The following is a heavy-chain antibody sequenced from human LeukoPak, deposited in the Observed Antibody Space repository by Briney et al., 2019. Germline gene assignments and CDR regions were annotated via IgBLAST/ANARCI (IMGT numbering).Heavy chain of an antibody. CDR1: GFTFSSYE. J-gene: IGHJ4*02. D-gene: IGHD3-10*01. CDR3: ARDPSDGSGSYYNDYYFDY. CDR2: ISSSGSTI. Sequence: GGSLRLSCAASGFTFSSYEMNWVRQAPGKGLEWVSYISSSGSTIYYADSVKGRFTISRDNAKNSLFLQMNSLRAEDTAVYYCARDPSDGSGSYYNDYYFDYWGQGTLVTVSS. V-gene: IGHV3-48*03.